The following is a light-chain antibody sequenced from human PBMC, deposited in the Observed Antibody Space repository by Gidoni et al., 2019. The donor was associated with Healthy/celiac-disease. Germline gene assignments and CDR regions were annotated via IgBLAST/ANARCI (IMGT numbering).Light chain of an antibody. Sequence: SPPPLSLSPGESATLSCRASQSVSSYLAWYQQKPGQAPRLLIYDASNRATGIPARFSGSGSGTDFTLTISSLEPEDFAVYYCQQRSNFLTFGGGTKVEIK. CDR2: DAS. J-gene: IGKJ4*01. V-gene: IGKV3-11*01. CDR1: QSVSSY. CDR3: QQRSNFLT.